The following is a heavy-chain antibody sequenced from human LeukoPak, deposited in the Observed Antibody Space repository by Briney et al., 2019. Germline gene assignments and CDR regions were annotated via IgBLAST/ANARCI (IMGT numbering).Heavy chain of an antibody. V-gene: IGHV1-18*01. J-gene: IGHJ5*02. D-gene: IGHD6-6*01. CDR1: GDTFTSYG. Sequence: GASVKVSCKASGDTFTSYGISWVRQAPGQGLEWMGWISAYNGNTNYAQKLQGRVTMTTDTSTSTAYMELRSLRSDDTAVYYCARDGGNIIAARPGNWFDPWGQGTLVTVSS. CDR2: ISAYNGNT. CDR3: ARDGGNIIAARPGNWFDP.